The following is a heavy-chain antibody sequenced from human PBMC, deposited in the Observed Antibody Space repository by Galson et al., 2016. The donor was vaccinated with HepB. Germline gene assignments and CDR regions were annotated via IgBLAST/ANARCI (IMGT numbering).Heavy chain of an antibody. CDR1: GFTVSSNY. Sequence: SLRLSCAASGFTVSSNYMSWLRQAPGKGLQWVSVIYSGGSTYYADSVKGRFTISRATSKNTLYLQMNSLRAEDTAMYYFSRGAAVGYINWVDPWGQGTLVTVSS. J-gene: IGHJ5*02. D-gene: IGHD6-13*01. V-gene: IGHV3-53*01. CDR3: SRGAAVGYINWVDP. CDR2: IYSGGST.